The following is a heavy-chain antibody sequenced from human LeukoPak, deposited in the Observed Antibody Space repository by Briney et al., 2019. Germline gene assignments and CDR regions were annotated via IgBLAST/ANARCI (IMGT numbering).Heavy chain of an antibody. V-gene: IGHV3-30*04. Sequence: GGSLRLSCAASGFTFSSYAMHWVRQAPGKGLEWVAVISYDGSNKYYADSVKGRFTISRDNSKNTLYLQMNSLRAEDTAVYYCARGTLSPASFDYWGQGTLVTVSS. CDR3: ARGTLSPASFDY. CDR2: ISYDGSNK. D-gene: IGHD2/OR15-2a*01. J-gene: IGHJ4*02. CDR1: GFTFSSYA.